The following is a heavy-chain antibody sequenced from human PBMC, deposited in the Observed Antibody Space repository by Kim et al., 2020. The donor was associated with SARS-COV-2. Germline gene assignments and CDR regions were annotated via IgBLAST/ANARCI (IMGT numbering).Heavy chain of an antibody. CDR2: ISSSSSYI. V-gene: IGHV3-21*04. CDR3: ARVGSGYDYPYYFDY. CDR1: GFTFSSYS. Sequence: GGSLRLSCAASGFTFSSYSMNWVRQAPGKGLEWVSSISSSSSYIFYADSVKGRFTISRDSAKNSLYLQMNSLRAEDSAVYYCARVGSGYDYPYYFDYWGQGTLVAVSS. D-gene: IGHD5-12*01. J-gene: IGHJ4*02.